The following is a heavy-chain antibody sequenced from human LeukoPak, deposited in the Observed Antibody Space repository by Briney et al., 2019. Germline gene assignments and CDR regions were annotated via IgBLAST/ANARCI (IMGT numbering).Heavy chain of an antibody. D-gene: IGHD5-24*01. Sequence: PGGSLRLSCAASGFTFSSYAMSWVRQAPGKGLEWVSSIGGSGGYIFYADSVKGRFTISRDNSKNTLYLHMNSLTAEDTAVYYCARDSGRGAFFDYCGQGTLVTVSS. CDR2: IGGSGGYI. CDR1: GFTFSSYA. CDR3: ARDSGRGAFFDY. J-gene: IGHJ4*02. V-gene: IGHV3-23*01.